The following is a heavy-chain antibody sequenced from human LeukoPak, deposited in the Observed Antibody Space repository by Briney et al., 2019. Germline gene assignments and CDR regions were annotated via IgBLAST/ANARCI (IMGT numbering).Heavy chain of an antibody. CDR3: ARDGGYSYGCDY. CDR2: INHSGST. V-gene: IGHV4-4*02. J-gene: IGHJ4*02. CDR1: GGSISSSNW. Sequence: NPSGTLSLTCAVSGGSISSSNWWSWIRQPPGKGLEWIGEINHSGSTNYNPSLKSRVTISVDTSKNQFSLKLSSVTAADTAVYYCARDGGYSYGCDYWGQGTLVTVSS. D-gene: IGHD5-18*01.